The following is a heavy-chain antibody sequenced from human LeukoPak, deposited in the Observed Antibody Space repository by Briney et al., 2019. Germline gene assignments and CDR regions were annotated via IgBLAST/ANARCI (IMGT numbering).Heavy chain of an antibody. CDR2: FDPEDGET. CDR3: AREGYSSSWNYFDY. Sequence: ASVKVSCKVSGYTLTELSMHWVRQAPGKGLEWMGGFDPEDGETIYAQKFQGRVTMTEDTSTDTAYMELRSLRSDDTAVYYCAREGYSSSWNYFDYWGQGALVTVSS. D-gene: IGHD6-13*01. CDR1: GYTLTELS. V-gene: IGHV1-24*01. J-gene: IGHJ4*02.